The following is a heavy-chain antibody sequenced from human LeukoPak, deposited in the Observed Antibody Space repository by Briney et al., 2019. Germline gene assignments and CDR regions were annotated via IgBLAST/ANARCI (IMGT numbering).Heavy chain of an antibody. D-gene: IGHD4-23*01. Sequence: SETLSLTCTVSGGSISSSSYYWGWIRQPPGKGLGWIGSIYYSGSTYYNPSLKSRVTISVDTSKNQFSLKLSSMTAADTTVYDCARDGSYGGNSDAFDIWGQGTMVTVSS. V-gene: IGHV4-39*07. J-gene: IGHJ3*02. CDR1: GGSISSSSYY. CDR3: ARDGSYGGNSDAFDI. CDR2: IYYSGST.